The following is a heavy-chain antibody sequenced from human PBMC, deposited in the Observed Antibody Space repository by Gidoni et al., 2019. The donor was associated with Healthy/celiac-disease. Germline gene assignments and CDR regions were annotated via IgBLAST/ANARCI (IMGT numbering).Heavy chain of an antibody. CDR2: ISAYNGNT. J-gene: IGHJ4*02. V-gene: IGHV1-18*01. CDR1: GYTFTSSG. D-gene: IGHD5-18*01. CDR3: ASVCSYGSFDY. Sequence: QVQLVQAGAEVKKPGASVKVSCKASGYTFTSSGISCVRQAPGQGLEWMGWISAYNGNTNYAQKLQGGVTMPTDTSTSTAYMELRSLRSDDTAVYYCASVCSYGSFDYWGQGTLVTVSS.